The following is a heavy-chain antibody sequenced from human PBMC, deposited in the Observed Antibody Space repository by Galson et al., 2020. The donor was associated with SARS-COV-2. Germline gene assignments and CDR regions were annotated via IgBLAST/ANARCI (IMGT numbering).Heavy chain of an antibody. CDR3: AREVRGIQLWPHPDYYYGMDV. CDR1: GGTFSSYA. CDR2: IIPIFGTA. J-gene: IGHJ6*02. Sequence: SVKVSCKASGGTFSSYAISWVRQAPGQGLEWMGGIIPIFGTANYAQKFQGRVTITADESTSTAYMELSSLGSEDTAVYYCAREVRGIQLWPHPDYYYGMDVWGQGTTVTVSS. V-gene: IGHV1-69*13. D-gene: IGHD5-18*01.